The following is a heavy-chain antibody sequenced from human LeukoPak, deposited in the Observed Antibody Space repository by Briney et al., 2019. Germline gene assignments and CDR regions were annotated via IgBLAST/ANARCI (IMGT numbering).Heavy chain of an antibody. Sequence: GGSLRLSCAASGFTFSSYSMNWVRQAPGKGLEWVSSISSSSSHIYYADSVKGRFTISRDNAKNSLYLQMNSLRAEDTAVYYCARDRGEYSSGWYMDYWGQGTLVTVSS. J-gene: IGHJ4*02. CDR2: ISSSSSHI. D-gene: IGHD6-19*01. CDR1: GFTFSSYS. V-gene: IGHV3-21*01. CDR3: ARDRGEYSSGWYMDY.